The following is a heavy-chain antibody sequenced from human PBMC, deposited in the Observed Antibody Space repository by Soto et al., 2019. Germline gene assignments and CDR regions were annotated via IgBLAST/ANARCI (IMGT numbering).Heavy chain of an antibody. Sequence: SVKVSCKASGGTFSSYAISWVRQAPGQGLEWMGGIIPIFGTANYAQKFQGRVTITADKSTSTAYMELSSLRSEDTAVYYCARAEAYDSSGYCGNWLGPWGQGPMVAVSS. J-gene: IGHJ5*02. CDR2: IIPIFGTA. D-gene: IGHD3-22*01. CDR3: ARAEAYDSSGYCGNWLGP. V-gene: IGHV1-69*06. CDR1: GGTFSSYA.